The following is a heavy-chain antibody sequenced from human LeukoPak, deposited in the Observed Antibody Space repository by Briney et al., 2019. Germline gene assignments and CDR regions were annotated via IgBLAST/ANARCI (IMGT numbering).Heavy chain of an antibody. J-gene: IGHJ4*02. CDR3: AKDGYGVLDY. D-gene: IGHD4-17*01. Sequence: GGSLRLSCAASGFTFSSYVMSWVRQAPGKGLEWVSDICGSGGNTHYADSVKGRFTISRENSQNTLYLQMNSLRAEDTAVYYCAKDGYGVLDYWGQGTLVTVSS. CDR2: ICGSGGNT. V-gene: IGHV3-23*01. CDR1: GFTFSSYV.